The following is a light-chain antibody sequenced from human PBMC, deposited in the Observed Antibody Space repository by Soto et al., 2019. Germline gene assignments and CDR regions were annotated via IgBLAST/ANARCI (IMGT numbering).Light chain of an antibody. V-gene: IGKV3-20*01. CDR3: QQQGSTPIFT. J-gene: IGKJ3*01. CDR1: QSVSSCY. Sequence: EILLTQSPGTLSLSPGERATLSCRASQSVSSCYLAWYQQKPGQAHRLLIYGASSRATGISDRCSGSGSGRDYTLITIRMEPEDFAVYSCQQQGSTPIFTFGPGTKVDIK. CDR2: GAS.